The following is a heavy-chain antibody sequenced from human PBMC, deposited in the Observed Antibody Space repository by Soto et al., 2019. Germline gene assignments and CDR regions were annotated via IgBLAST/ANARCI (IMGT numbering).Heavy chain of an antibody. CDR2: IIPIFGTA. J-gene: IGHJ6*02. Sequence: SVKVSCKASGGTFSSYAISWVRQAPGQGLEWMGGIIPIFGTANYAQKFQGRGTITADESTSTAYMELSSLRSEDTAVYYCAAYYDFWSGNPPQPLYYYYGMDVWGQGTTVTVSS. CDR3: AAYYDFWSGNPPQPLYYYYGMDV. CDR1: GGTFSSYA. D-gene: IGHD3-3*01. V-gene: IGHV1-69*13.